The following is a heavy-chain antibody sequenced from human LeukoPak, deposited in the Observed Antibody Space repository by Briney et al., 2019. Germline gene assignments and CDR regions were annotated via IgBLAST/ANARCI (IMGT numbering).Heavy chain of an antibody. V-gene: IGHV4-34*01. D-gene: IGHD5-18*01. Sequence: SETLSLTCAVYGGSFSGYYWTDFYWSWIRQSPGKGLEWIGEIRHSGSTNYNPSLKSRVTISVDTSKNQFSLKLSSVTAADTAVYYCARASRDTALAKYYFDYWGQGTPVTVSS. CDR3: ARASRDTALAKYYFDY. CDR1: GGSFSGYY. CDR2: IRHSGST. J-gene: IGHJ4*02.